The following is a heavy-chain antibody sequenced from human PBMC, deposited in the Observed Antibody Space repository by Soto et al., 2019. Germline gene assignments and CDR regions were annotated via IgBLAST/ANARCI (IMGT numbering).Heavy chain of an antibody. Sequence: EMQLVESGGDLVKPGGSLRLSCAASGFTFSNAWMNWVRQAPGKGLEWVGRIKSKTDGGTTDYAAPVKGRFTISRDDSKTTLYLQMNSLKTEDTAVYYCTTFYYDLLTGYHLDYWGQGTLVTVSS. J-gene: IGHJ4*02. CDR2: IKSKTDGGTT. D-gene: IGHD3-9*01. V-gene: IGHV3-15*01. CDR3: TTFYYDLLTGYHLDY. CDR1: GFTFSNAW.